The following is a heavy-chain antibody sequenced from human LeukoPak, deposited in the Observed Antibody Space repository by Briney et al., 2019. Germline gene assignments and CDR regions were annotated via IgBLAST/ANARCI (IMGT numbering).Heavy chain of an antibody. CDR2: IYYSGST. Sequence: SETLSLTCTVAARSISRDYGSWVRQPPGEGLEWIGYIYYSGSTNYSHSLKSRVTISVDTSKNQFSLKLSSVTAADTAVYYCAREVAGTDYWGQGTLVTVSS. CDR3: AREVAGTDY. D-gene: IGHD6-19*01. V-gene: IGHV4-59*01. CDR1: ARSISRDY. J-gene: IGHJ4*02.